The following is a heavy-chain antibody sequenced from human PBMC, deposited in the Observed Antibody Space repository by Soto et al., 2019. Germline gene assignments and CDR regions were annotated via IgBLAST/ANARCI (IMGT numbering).Heavy chain of an antibody. Sequence: QVQLVQSGAEVKKPGSSVKVSCKASGGTFSSYAISWVRQAPGQGLEWMGGIIPIFGTANYAQKFQGRVTITADESTSKAYMELSSLRSEDTAVYYCARGHIVVVTATDYYYYGMDVWGQGTTVTVSS. CDR2: IIPIFGTA. D-gene: IGHD2-21*02. CDR3: ARGHIVVVTATDYYYYGMDV. V-gene: IGHV1-69*01. J-gene: IGHJ6*02. CDR1: GGTFSSYA.